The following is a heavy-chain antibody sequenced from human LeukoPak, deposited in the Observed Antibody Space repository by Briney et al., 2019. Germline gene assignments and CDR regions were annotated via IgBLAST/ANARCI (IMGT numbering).Heavy chain of an antibody. J-gene: IGHJ4*02. CDR3: AKLSDSCGYRDY. CDR2: ISGSGGST. CDR1: GSTFSSYA. V-gene: IGHV3-23*01. D-gene: IGHD3-22*01. Sequence: GGSLRLSCAASGSTFSSYAMSWVRQAPGKGLEWVSAISGSGGSTYYADSVKGRFTISRDNSKNTLYLQMNSLRAEDTAVYYCAKLSDSCGYRDYWGQGTLVTVSS.